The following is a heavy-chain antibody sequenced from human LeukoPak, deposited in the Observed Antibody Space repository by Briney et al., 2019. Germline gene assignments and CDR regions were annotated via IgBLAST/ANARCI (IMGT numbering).Heavy chain of an antibody. Sequence: PGGSLRVSCAASGFTFSSYARHWVRQAPGKGLEWVAVISYDGSNKYYADSVNGRVTISRDNSKNTLYLKMNSLRVNDTAVYYCARNRRYDCWGQGTLVTVSS. J-gene: IGHJ4*02. V-gene: IGHV3-30-3*01. CDR1: GFTFSSYA. CDR2: ISYDGSNK. CDR3: ARNRRYDC. D-gene: IGHD3-16*02.